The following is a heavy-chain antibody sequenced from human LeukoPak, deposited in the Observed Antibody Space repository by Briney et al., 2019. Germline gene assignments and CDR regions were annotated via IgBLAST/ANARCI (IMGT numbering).Heavy chain of an antibody. Sequence: ASVKVSCKASGYTFTGYYMHWVRQAPGQGLEWMGIINPSGGSTSYAQKFQGRVTMTRDTSTSTVYMELSSLRSEDTAVYYCASPMTRYFDWYYWGQGTLVTVSS. CDR3: ASPMTRYFDWYY. CDR1: GYTFTGYY. J-gene: IGHJ4*02. CDR2: INPSGGST. V-gene: IGHV1-46*01. D-gene: IGHD3-9*01.